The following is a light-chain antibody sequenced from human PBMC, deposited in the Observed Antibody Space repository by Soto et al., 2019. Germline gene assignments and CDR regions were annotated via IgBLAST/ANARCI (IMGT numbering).Light chain of an antibody. Sequence: EIVLTQSPGTLSLSPGERATLSCRASQSVSSSYLAWYQQKPGQAPGLLIYGASSRATSIPDWFSGSGSGKDFTLTISRLEPEDFAVYYCQQYGSSLYTFGQGTKLEIK. CDR1: QSVSSSY. CDR3: QQYGSSLYT. CDR2: GAS. J-gene: IGKJ2*01. V-gene: IGKV3-20*01.